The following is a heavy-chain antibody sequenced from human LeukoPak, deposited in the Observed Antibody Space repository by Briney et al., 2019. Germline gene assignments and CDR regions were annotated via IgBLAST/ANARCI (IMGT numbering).Heavy chain of an antibody. D-gene: IGHD3-22*01. CDR1: GFTFSGSA. Sequence: GGSLRLSCAASGFTFSGSAIQWVRQASGKGLEWVGRIRSKGNNYATAYPASVKGRFTVSRDDTKKTAYLQMNSLKTEDTAVYYCSSLFFDRSGYYSKWGQGTLVTVSS. V-gene: IGHV3-73*01. CDR3: SSLFFDRSGYYSK. J-gene: IGHJ4*02. CDR2: IRSKGNNYAT.